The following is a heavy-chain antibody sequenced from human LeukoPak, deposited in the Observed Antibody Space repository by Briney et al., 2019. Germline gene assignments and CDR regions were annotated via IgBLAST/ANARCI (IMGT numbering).Heavy chain of an antibody. D-gene: IGHD6-13*01. CDR3: ARGRLGSSDRYY. J-gene: IGHJ4*02. Sequence: SEALSVTCTVSGGSICSSVYYWGWIRHPPGKGLEWIGNIYYSGCTYYNPTLHSRGTISVDTSESHCSLKLSSVTAADTAGDYCARGRLGSSDRYYWGGGTLVTASS. V-gene: IGHV4-39*02. CDR2: IYYSGCT. CDR1: GGSICSSVYY.